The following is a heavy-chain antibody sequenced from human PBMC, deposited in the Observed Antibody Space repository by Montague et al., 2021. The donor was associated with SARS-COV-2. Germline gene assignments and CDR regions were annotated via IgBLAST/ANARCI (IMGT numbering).Heavy chain of an antibody. CDR1: GGSISSTSYY. CDR2: ISYSGST. V-gene: IGHV4-39*01. J-gene: IGHJ4*02. Sequence: SETLSLTCTVSGGSISSTSYYWGWIRQPPGKGLEWIGSISYSGSTYYKSSLKSRVTISVDTSKNQFSLRLSSVTAADTALYFCARVKGASGRGRLDNWGQGTLVTVSS. D-gene: IGHD1-26*01. CDR3: ARVKGASGRGRLDN.